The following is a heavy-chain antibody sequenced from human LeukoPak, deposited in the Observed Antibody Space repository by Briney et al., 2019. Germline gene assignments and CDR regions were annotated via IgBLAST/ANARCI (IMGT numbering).Heavy chain of an antibody. V-gene: IGHV4-30-4*01. J-gene: IGHJ4*02. Sequence: KPSETLSLTCTVSGGSISSGDYYWSWIRQPPGKGLEWIGYIYYSGSTYYNPSLKSRVTISVDTSKNQFSLKLSSVTAADTAVYYCARVGDDSSWYFEVWGQGTLVTVSS. CDR1: GGSISSGDYY. D-gene: IGHD6-13*01. CDR2: IYYSGST. CDR3: ARVGDDSSWYFEV.